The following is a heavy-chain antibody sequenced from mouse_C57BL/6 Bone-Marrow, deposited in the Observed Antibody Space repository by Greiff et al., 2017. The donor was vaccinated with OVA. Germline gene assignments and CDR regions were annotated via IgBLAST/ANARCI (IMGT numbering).Heavy chain of an antibody. CDR3: NRVLHAFAS. V-gene: IGHV5-9-1*02. CDR2: ISSGGDYI. Sequence: EVKLMESGEGLVKPGGSLKLSCAASGFSFSSYAMSWVRQTPEKRLEWVAYISSGGDYIYYADTVKGRFTISRDNARNTLYLHMSSLKSEYTAMYYRNRVLHAFASRGHATSVTFS. J-gene: IGHJ4*01. CDR1: GFSFSSYA. D-gene: IGHD1-1*01.